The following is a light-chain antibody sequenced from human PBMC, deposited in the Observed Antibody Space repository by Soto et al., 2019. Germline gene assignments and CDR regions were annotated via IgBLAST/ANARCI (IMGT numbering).Light chain of an antibody. V-gene: IGKV3-15*01. CDR3: QQYTNWPST. CDR1: QSVSSN. J-gene: IGKJ1*01. CDR2: GAS. Sequence: ERVMTQSPATLSVSPGERATLSCRASQSVSSNLAWYQQKPGQAPRLLIYGASTRATGIPARFSGSGSGTEFALTISSLQSEDFAVYYCQQYTNWPSTFGQGTKVDIK.